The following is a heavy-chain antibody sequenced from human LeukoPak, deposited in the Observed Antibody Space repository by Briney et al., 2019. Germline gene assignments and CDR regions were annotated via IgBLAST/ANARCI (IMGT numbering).Heavy chain of an antibody. V-gene: IGHV4-59*01. J-gene: IGHJ4*02. Sequence: SETLSLTCTVSGGSISSYYWSWIRQPPGKGLEWIGYIYYSGSTNYNPSLKSRVTISVDASKNQFSLKLSSVTAADTAVYYCARGGYGAYCGGDCYSKFPFPDYWGQGTLVTVSS. CDR1: GGSISSYY. CDR2: IYYSGST. D-gene: IGHD2-21*02. CDR3: ARGGYGAYCGGDCYSKFPFPDY.